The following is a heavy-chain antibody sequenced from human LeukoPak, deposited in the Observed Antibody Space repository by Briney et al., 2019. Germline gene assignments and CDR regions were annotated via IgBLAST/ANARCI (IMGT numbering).Heavy chain of an antibody. CDR1: GGSISTYY. V-gene: IGHV4-59*01. J-gene: IGHJ4*02. D-gene: IGHD3-22*01. CDR2: IYYSGNA. CDR3: ARAGYYYDTMGET. Sequence: KPSETLSLTCAVSGGSISTYYWNWIRQPPGKGLEWIGYIYYSGNANYNPSLKSRVTISVDTSKNQFSLNLTSVTAADTAVYYCARAGYYYDTMGETWGQGILVTVSS.